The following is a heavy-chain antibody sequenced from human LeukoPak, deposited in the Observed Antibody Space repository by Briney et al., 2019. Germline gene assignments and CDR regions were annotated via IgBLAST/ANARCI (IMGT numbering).Heavy chain of an antibody. Sequence: PSETLSLTCTVSGGSISSYYWSWIRQPPGKGLEWIGDIYYSGSTNYNPSLKSRVTISVDTSKNQFSLKLSSVTAADTAVYYCARGSSSWPYYYYYYYMDVWGKGTTVTVSS. D-gene: IGHD6-13*01. V-gene: IGHV4-59*01. J-gene: IGHJ6*03. CDR2: IYYSGST. CDR3: ARGSSSWPYYYYYYYMDV. CDR1: GGSISSYY.